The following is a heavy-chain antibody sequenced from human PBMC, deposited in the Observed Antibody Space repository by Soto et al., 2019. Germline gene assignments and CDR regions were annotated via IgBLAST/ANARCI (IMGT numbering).Heavy chain of an antibody. CDR1: GYTLTELS. J-gene: IGHJ4*02. CDR2: FDPEDGET. V-gene: IGHV1-24*01. Sequence: ASVKVSCKVSGYTLTELSMHWVRQAPGKGLEWMGGFDPEDGETIYAQKFQGRVTMTEDTSTDTAYMELSSLRSEDTAVYYCATMRYYYDSSGYYYNGLDWGQGTLVTVSS. D-gene: IGHD3-22*01. CDR3: ATMRYYYDSSGYYYNGLD.